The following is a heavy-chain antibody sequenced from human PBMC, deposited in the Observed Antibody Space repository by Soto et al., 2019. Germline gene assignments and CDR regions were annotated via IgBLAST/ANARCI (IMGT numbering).Heavy chain of an antibody. CDR2: ISSSSSYI. D-gene: IGHD6-19*01. Sequence: GGSLRLSCAASGFTFSSYSMNWVRQAPGKGLEWVSSISSSSSYIYYADSVKGRFTISRDNAKNSLYLQMNSLRAEDTAVYYCAREEGGVAGIDYWGQGTLVTVSS. CDR3: AREEGGVAGIDY. V-gene: IGHV3-21*01. CDR1: GFTFSSYS. J-gene: IGHJ4*02.